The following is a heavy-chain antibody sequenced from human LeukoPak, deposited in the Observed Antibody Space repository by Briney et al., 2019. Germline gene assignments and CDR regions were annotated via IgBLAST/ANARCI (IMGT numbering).Heavy chain of an antibody. J-gene: IGHJ5*02. V-gene: IGHV3-9*03. D-gene: IGHD3-10*01. Sequence: LRLSCAASGFTFDDYAMHWVRQAPGKGLEWVSGISWKSGSKVYADSVKGRFTISRDNAKNSLYLQMNSLRAEDMALYYCAKSPGVNSAPFDPWGQGTLVTVSS. CDR1: GFTFDDYA. CDR2: ISWKSGSK. CDR3: AKSPGVNSAPFDP.